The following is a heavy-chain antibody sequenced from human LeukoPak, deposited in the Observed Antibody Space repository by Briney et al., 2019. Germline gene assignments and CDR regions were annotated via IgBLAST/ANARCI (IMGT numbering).Heavy chain of an antibody. V-gene: IGHV7-4-1*02. CDR2: INTNTGNP. J-gene: IGHJ4*02. CDR3: AIWYCSGGRCYSNARTFDY. CDR1: GYTFTSYA. Sequence: ASVKVSCKASGYTFTSYAMNWVREAPGQGLEWMGWINTNTGNPTYAQGLTGRFVFSLDTSVSTAYLQISSLKAEDTAVYYCAIWYCSGGRCYSNARTFDYWGQGTRVSVSS. D-gene: IGHD2-15*01.